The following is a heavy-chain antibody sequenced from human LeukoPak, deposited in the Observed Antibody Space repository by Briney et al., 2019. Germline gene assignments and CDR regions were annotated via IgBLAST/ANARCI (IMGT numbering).Heavy chain of an antibody. D-gene: IGHD1-1*01. V-gene: IGHV5-51*01. Sequence: GESLKISCKGSEYSFTSYWIGWVRQMPGKGLEWMGIIYPGDSDTRYSPSFQGQVTISADKSISTAYLQWSSLKASDTAMYYCARIGGTTGTTYYMDVWGKGTTVTVSS. J-gene: IGHJ6*03. CDR3: ARIGGTTGTTYYMDV. CDR2: IYPGDSDT. CDR1: EYSFTSYW.